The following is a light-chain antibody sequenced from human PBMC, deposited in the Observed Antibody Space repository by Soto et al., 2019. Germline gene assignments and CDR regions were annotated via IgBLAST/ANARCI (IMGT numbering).Light chain of an antibody. CDR2: DAS. CDR3: QQYGSSPWT. V-gene: IGKV3-20*01. CDR1: QSVSSY. J-gene: IGKJ1*01. Sequence: EIVLTQSPATLSLSPGERATLSCRASQSVSSYLAWYQQKPGQAPRLLIYDASNRATGIPDRFSSSGSGTDFTLTISRLEPEDFAVYYCQQYGSSPWTFGQGTKVDI.